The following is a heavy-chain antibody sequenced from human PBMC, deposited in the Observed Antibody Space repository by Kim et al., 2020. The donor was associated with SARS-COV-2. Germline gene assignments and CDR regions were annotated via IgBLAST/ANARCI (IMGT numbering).Heavy chain of an antibody. V-gene: IGHV1-69*04. Sequence: SVKVSCKASGGTFSSYAISWVRQAPGQGLEWMGRIIPILGIANYAQKFQGRVTITADKSTSTAYMELSSLRSEDTAVYYCARDLLAAAGMGDPWGQGTLVTVSS. CDR2: IIPILGIA. J-gene: IGHJ5*02. D-gene: IGHD6-13*01. CDR1: GGTFSSYA. CDR3: ARDLLAAAGMGDP.